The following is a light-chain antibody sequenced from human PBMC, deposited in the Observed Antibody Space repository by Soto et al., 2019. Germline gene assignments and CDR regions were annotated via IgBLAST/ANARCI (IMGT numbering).Light chain of an antibody. CDR3: QRYGGSPRVS. V-gene: IGKV3-20*01. CDR1: QSVSDNY. Sequence: EIVLTQSPGALSLSPGERATLSCRASQSVSDNYLAWYQQKPGQAPRLLIYGASTRATGIPDRFSGSRSGTDFTLTISRLEREDFAVYYCQRYGGSPRVSFGGGTKVEIK. J-gene: IGKJ4*01. CDR2: GAS.